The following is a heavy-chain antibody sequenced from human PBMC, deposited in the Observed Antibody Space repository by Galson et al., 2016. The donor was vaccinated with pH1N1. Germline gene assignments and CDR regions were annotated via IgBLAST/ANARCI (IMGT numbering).Heavy chain of an antibody. D-gene: IGHD4-17*01. V-gene: IGHV5-51*03. J-gene: IGHJ3*01. CDR2: VNPGGSTI. CDR3: ARQYDFGDYRGNACDL. CDR1: GYSFISQW. Sequence: QSGAEVKKPGESLKISCKASGYSFISQWIAWVRQVPGKGLEWVGVVNPGGSTIRYSPSFQGQVTISSDKSISTAYLQWISLRASDTATYYCARQYDFGDYRGNACDLWGQGTVVLVSS.